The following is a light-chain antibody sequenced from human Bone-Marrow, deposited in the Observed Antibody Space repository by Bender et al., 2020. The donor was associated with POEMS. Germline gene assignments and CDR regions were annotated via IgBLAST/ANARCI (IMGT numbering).Light chain of an antibody. CDR1: NLGEKY. CDR3: QAWDNYSVI. V-gene: IGLV3-1*01. J-gene: IGLJ2*01. CDR2: QDT. Sequence: SYEVTQPPSVSVSPGQTVSITCSGDNLGEKYISWYQQKTGHSPVLVVYQDTKRPSGIPERISGANSGNTATLTISGTQIMDEADYYCQAWDNYSVIFGGGTKLTVL.